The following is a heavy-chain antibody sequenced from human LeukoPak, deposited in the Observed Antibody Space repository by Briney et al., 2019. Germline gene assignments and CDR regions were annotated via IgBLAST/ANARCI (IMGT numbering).Heavy chain of an antibody. CDR2: ISSSSSYI. D-gene: IGHD4-11*01. CDR3: ARALMTTPPACDY. CDR1: GFTFSSYS. J-gene: IGHJ4*02. V-gene: IGHV3-21*01. Sequence: PGGSLRLSCAASGFTFSSYSMNWVRQAPGKGLEWVSSISSSSSYIYYAVSVKGRFTISRDNAKNSLYLQMNSLRPEDTAVYYCARALMTTPPACDYWGQGTLVTVSS.